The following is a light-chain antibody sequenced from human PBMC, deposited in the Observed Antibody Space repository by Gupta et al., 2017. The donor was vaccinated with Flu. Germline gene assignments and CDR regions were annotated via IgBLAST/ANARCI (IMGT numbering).Light chain of an antibody. CDR3: QSYDSSLSAYV. V-gene: IGLV1-40*01. CDR1: SSNIGAGYD. Sequence: VTISCTGSSSNIGAGYDVHWYQQLPGTAPKLLIYGNTNRPSGVPDRFSGSKSGTSASLAIAGLQAEDEADYYCQSYDSSLSAYVFGTGTKVTAL. CDR2: GNT. J-gene: IGLJ1*01.